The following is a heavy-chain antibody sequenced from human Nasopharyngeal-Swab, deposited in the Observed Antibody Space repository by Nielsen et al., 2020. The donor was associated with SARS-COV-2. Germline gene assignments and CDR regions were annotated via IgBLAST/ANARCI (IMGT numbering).Heavy chain of an antibody. V-gene: IGHV3-73*01. CDR2: IGDKDHNYAT. Sequence: GESLKISCAASGFIFSGSAMHWVRQASGKGLEWVGRIGDKDHNYATTYGAAAKGRFTISRDDSKNTAFLQMDSLKTEDTALYYCTTDYYFDYWGQGTLVTVSS. J-gene: IGHJ4*02. CDR3: TTDYYFDY. CDR1: GFIFSGSA.